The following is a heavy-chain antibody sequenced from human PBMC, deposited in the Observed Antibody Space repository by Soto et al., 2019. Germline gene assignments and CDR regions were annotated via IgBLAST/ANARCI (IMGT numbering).Heavy chain of an antibody. V-gene: IGHV1-2*04. Sequence: ASVKVSCKASGYAFTGYYMHWVRQGPGQGLEWMGWISPNSGGTNYAQKFQGWVTMTRDTSISTAYMELSRLRSDDTAVYYCAAGIAVAATVSLSYWGQGTLVTVSS. D-gene: IGHD6-19*01. CDR1: GYAFTGYY. CDR2: ISPNSGGT. J-gene: IGHJ4*02. CDR3: AAGIAVAATVSLSY.